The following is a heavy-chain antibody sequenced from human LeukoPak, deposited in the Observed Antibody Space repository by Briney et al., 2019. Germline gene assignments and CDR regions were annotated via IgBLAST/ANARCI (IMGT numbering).Heavy chain of an antibody. J-gene: IGHJ4*02. V-gene: IGHV1-3*01. CDR2: INAGNGNT. Sequence: ASVKVSCKASEYTFTIYAMHWVRQAPGQRLEWMGWINAGNGNTKYSQKFQGRVTITRDTSASTAYMELSSLRSEDTAVYYCARGSSGWLFDYWGQGTLVTVSS. CDR1: EYTFTIYA. D-gene: IGHD6-19*01. CDR3: ARGSSGWLFDY.